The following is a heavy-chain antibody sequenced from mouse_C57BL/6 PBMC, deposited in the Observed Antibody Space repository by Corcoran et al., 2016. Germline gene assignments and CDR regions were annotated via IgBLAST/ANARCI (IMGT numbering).Heavy chain of an antibody. CDR1: GYTFTTYV. V-gene: IGHV9-3*01. J-gene: IGHJ3*01. CDR3: AREDYYGSRSFAY. Sequence: QIQLVQSGPELKKTVETVKISCKASGYTFTTYVMSWVEQAPGKGLKGRGWINTYSGVPTYADDFKGRFAFSLETSASTDYLQINNLKNEDTATYFCAREDYYGSRSFAYWGQGTLVTVS. D-gene: IGHD1-1*01. CDR2: INTYSGVP.